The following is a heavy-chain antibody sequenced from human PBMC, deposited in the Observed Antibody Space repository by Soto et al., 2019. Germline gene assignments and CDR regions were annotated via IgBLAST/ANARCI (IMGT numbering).Heavy chain of an antibody. J-gene: IGHJ4*02. Sequence: GESLKISCAGSGYNFNTYWIGWVRQMPGKGLEWMALIYPGDSDTRYSPSFEGQVTLSVDGSISTAYLQWSSLKASDTAIYYCATSTVSYVDIVSSTTRGYFDHWGQGTLVTVSS. D-gene: IGHD5-12*01. CDR2: IYPGDSDT. V-gene: IGHV5-51*01. CDR1: GYNFNTYW. CDR3: ATSTVSYVDIVSSTTRGYFDH.